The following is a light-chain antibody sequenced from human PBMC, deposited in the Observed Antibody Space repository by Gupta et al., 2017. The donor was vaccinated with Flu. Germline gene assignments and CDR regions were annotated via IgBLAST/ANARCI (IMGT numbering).Light chain of an antibody. CDR3: TSFTTDTDPWV. V-gene: IGLV2-14*01. CDR2: DVT. Sequence: SSGIGSYNYVCWYQHHPGKAPRLIIYDVTLRPSGVSHRFSGSKSGNTASLTISGLQAEDEADYYCTSFTTDTDPWVFGGGTKLTVL. CDR1: SSGIGSYNY. J-gene: IGLJ3*02.